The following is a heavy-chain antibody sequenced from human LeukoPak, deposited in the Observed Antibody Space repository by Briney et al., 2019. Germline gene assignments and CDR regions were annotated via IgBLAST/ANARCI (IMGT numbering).Heavy chain of an antibody. CDR1: GGSISSYY. V-gene: IGHV4-59*01. Sequence: SETLSLTCTVSGGSISSYYWSWIRQPPGKGLEWIAYIYNSGTTNYNPSLKSRVTISVDTSKNQFSLKLSSVTAADTAVYYCARVEGGGFDPWGQGTLVTVSS. CDR2: IYNSGTT. D-gene: IGHD3-16*01. CDR3: ARVEGGGFDP. J-gene: IGHJ5*02.